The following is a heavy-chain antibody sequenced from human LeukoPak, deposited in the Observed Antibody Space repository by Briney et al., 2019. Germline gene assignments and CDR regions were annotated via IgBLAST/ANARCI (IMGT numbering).Heavy chain of an antibody. V-gene: IGHV3-48*03. J-gene: IGHJ6*02. Sequence: GRSLRLSCAASGFTFSSYDMNWVRQAPGKGLEWVSYISSSGSSIYYADSVKGRFTISRDNAKNSLYLQMNSLRAEDTAVYYCALIQLWLKPYGMDVWGQGTTVTVSS. D-gene: IGHD5-18*01. CDR2: ISSSGSSI. CDR3: ALIQLWLKPYGMDV. CDR1: GFTFSSYD.